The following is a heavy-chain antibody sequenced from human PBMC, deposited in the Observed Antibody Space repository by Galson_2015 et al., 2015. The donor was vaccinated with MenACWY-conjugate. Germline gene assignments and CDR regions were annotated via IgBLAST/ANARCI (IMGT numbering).Heavy chain of an antibody. V-gene: IGHV5-51*01. D-gene: IGHD1-26*01. CDR3: ARRWNSGNFFDAFDI. Sequence: QSGAEVTKPGESLQISCKGSGYSFSSYWIGWVRQMPGKGLEWMGIIYPGDSDTRNSPSFQGQVTISVDKSISTAYLQWSSLKASDTAMYYCARRWNSGNFFDAFDIWGQGTMVTVSS. CDR2: IYPGDSDT. J-gene: IGHJ3*02. CDR1: GYSFSSYW.